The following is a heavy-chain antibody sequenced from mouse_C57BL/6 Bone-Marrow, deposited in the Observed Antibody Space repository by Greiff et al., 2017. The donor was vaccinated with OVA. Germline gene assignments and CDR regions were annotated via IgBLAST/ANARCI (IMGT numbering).Heavy chain of an antibody. J-gene: IGHJ1*03. CDR2: ISSGGSYS. CDR1: GFTFSSYG. D-gene: IGHD1-1*01. V-gene: IGHV5-6*02. CDR3: ARQGYYGSSYWWYFEV. Sequence: EVKLVESGGDLVKPGGSLKLSCAASGFTFSSYGMSWVRQTPDKRLEWVATISSGGSYSSYPDSVKGRFTISRDNAKNTLYLQMSSLKSEDTAMYYCARQGYYGSSYWWYFEVWGTGTTVTVSS.